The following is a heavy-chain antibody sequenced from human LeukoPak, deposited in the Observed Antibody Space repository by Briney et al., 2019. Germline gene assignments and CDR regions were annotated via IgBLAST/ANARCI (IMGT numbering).Heavy chain of an antibody. D-gene: IGHD6-19*01. J-gene: IGHJ3*02. CDR1: GFTFSSYG. CDR2: ISYDGSNK. Sequence: GGSRRLSCAASGFTFSSYGMHWVGQAPGKGLEWVAVISYDGSNKYYADSVKGRFTISRDNSKNTLYLQMNSLRAEDTAVYYCAKASTVAGDAFDIWGQGTMVTVSS. V-gene: IGHV3-30*18. CDR3: AKASTVAGDAFDI.